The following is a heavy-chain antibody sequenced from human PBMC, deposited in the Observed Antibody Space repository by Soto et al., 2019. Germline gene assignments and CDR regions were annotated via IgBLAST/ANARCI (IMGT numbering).Heavy chain of an antibody. CDR3: ARLARDSSGFYVMDV. CDR1: GYSFTSYW. D-gene: IGHD3-22*01. V-gene: IGHV5-51*01. Sequence: PGESLKISCKGSGYSFTSYWIGWVRQMPGKGLEWMGIIYPGDSDTRYSPSFQGQVTISADKSISTAYLQWSSLKASDTDMYYCARLARDSSGFYVMDVWGQVTTVTVSS. J-gene: IGHJ6*02. CDR2: IYPGDSDT.